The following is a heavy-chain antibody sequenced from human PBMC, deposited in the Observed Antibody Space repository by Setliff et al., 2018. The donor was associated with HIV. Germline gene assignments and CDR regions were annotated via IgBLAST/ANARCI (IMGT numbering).Heavy chain of an antibody. CDR3: AGEYSSSSGGGAFDY. CDR2: INPSGGST. Sequence: EASVKVSCKASGYTFTSYYMHWVRQAPGQGLEWMGIINPSGGSTSYAQKFPGRVTMTRDTSTSTVYMELSSLRSEDTAVYYCAGEYSSSSGGGAFDYWGQGTLVTVSS. CDR1: GYTFTSYY. D-gene: IGHD6-6*01. J-gene: IGHJ4*02. V-gene: IGHV1-46*01.